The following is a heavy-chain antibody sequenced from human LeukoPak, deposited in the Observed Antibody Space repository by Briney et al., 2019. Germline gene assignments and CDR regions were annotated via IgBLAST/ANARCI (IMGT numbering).Heavy chain of an antibody. J-gene: IGHJ4*02. CDR3: ARGRRYSSSWLD. Sequence: SETLSLTCAVYGGSFSGYYWSWIRQPPGKGLEWIGEINHSGSTNYNPSLKSRVTISVDTSKNQFSLKLSSVTAADTAVYYCARGRRYSSSWLDWGQGTLVTVSS. CDR1: GGSFSGYY. V-gene: IGHV4-34*01. CDR2: INHSGST. D-gene: IGHD6-13*01.